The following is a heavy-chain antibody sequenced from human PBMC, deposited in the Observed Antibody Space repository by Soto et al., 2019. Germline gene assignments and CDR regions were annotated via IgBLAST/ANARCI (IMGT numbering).Heavy chain of an antibody. Sequence: GGSLRLSCAASGFTFSSYEMNWVRQAPGKGLEWVSYISSSGSTIYYADSVKGRFTISRDNAKNSLYLQMNSLRAEDTAVYYCARGGFSPRNYYYYYGMDVWGQGTTITV. CDR1: GFTFSSYE. J-gene: IGHJ6*02. CDR2: ISSSGSTI. CDR3: ARGGFSPRNYYYYYGMDV. V-gene: IGHV3-48*03.